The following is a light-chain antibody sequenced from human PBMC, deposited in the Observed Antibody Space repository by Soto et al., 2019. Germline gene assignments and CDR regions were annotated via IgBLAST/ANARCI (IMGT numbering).Light chain of an antibody. CDR3: SSFAGSYNHV. CDR2: DVT. J-gene: IGLJ1*01. V-gene: IGLV2-11*01. Sequence: QSVLTQPRSVSGSPGQAVTFSCTGTNSDVGGYNYVSWYQQNPDKAPKLIIYDVTKRPSGVPDRFSGSKSGNTASLTISGLQAEDEADYFCSSFAGSYNHVFGNRTKVTV. CDR1: NSDVGGYNY.